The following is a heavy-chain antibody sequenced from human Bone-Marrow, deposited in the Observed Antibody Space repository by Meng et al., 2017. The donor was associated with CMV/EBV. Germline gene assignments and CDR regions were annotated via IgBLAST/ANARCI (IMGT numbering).Heavy chain of an antibody. V-gene: IGHV4-4*07. Sequence: QGLLQASGPGRVNPSETLPLTCTVSGGSISSYYWSWIRQPAGKGLEWIGRIYTSGSTNYNPSLKSRVTMSVDTSKNQFSLKLSSVTAADTAVYYCARGSGYFDWLADWFDPWGQGTLVTVSS. CDR1: GGSISSYY. D-gene: IGHD3-9*01. CDR3: ARGSGYFDWLADWFDP. J-gene: IGHJ5*02. CDR2: IYTSGST.